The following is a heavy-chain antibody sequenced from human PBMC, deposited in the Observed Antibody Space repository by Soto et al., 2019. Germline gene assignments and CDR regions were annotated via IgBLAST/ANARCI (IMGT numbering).Heavy chain of an antibody. CDR3: TRDALVWILLGHYGMDV. CDR2: IKSEADGGTI. J-gene: IGHJ6*02. D-gene: IGHD5-18*01. CDR1: GFTFNNAW. Sequence: EVPLVESGGGLVKPGGSLRLSCAASGFTFNNAWMNWVRQAPGKGLEWVGRIKSEADGGTIDYAAPVKGRFTISRDDSKNTLYLQMNSLKTEDTAVYYCTRDALVWILLGHYGMDVWGQGTTVTVSS. V-gene: IGHV3-15*07.